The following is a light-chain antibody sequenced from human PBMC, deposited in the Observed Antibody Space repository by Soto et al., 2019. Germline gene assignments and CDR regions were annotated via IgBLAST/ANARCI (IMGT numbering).Light chain of an antibody. V-gene: IGKV3-20*01. J-gene: IGKJ1*01. CDR3: QQYVTSPWT. CDR2: GAS. Sequence: EIVLTQSPGTLSLSPGERATLSCRASQSVSSTYLAWYQQKPGQAPRLLIYGASSRATGIPDRFSGSGSGTDLTLTISRLEPEDFAVFYCQQYVTSPWTGGQGTKVEIK. CDR1: QSVSSTY.